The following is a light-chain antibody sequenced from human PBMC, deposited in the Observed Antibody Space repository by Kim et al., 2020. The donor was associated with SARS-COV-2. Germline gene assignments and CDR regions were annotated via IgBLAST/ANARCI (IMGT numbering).Light chain of an antibody. CDR1: SSNIGNNF. CDR2: DNN. V-gene: IGLV1-51*01. J-gene: IGLJ3*02. CDR3: GTWDDSLSGWV. Sequence: QSVLTQPPSVSAAPGQKVTISCSGSSSNIGNNFVSWYQQLPGTAPKLLIYDNNIRPSGIPDRFSGSKSGTSATLGITGLQTGDEADYYCGTWDDSLSGWVFGGGTQLTVL.